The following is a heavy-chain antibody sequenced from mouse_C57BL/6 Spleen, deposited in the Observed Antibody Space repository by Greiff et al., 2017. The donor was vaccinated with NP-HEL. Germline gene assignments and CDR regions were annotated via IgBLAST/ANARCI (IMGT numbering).Heavy chain of an antibody. CDR1: GYTFTDYY. D-gene: IGHD2-5*01. CDR3: ARLGVSTLVANYAMDY. CDR2: IYPGSGNT. J-gene: IGHJ4*01. Sequence: QVQLKESGAELVRPGASVKLSCKASGYTFTDYYINWVQQRPGQGLEWIARIYPGSGNTYYNEKLKGKATLTAEKSSSTAYMQLIILTSEHSAVYSCARLGVSTLVANYAMDYWGQGTPVTVSA. V-gene: IGHV1-76*01.